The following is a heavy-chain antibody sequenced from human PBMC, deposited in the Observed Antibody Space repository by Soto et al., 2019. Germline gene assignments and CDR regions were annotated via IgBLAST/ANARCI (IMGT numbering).Heavy chain of an antibody. J-gene: IGHJ4*02. D-gene: IGHD5-18*01. CDR3: ARVPTNTVGYGYV. CDR1: GYTFTSYG. CDR2: IIPIFGTA. Sequence: GASVKVSCKASGYTFTSYGISWVRQAPGQGLEWMGGIIPIFGTANYAQKFQGRVTITADESTSTAYMELSSLRSEDTAVYYCARVPTNTVGYGYVWGQGTLVTVSS. V-gene: IGHV1-69*13.